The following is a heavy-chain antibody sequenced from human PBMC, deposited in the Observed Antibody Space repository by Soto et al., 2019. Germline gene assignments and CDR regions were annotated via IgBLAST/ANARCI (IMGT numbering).Heavy chain of an antibody. Sequence: RLSRAASGFTFSSYAISWVPPAPGEGVEWVSAISGSGGSTYYADSVKGRFTISRDNSKNTLYLQMNSLRAEDTAVYYCAKIQSYSYGSGSYYNTRDYWGQGTLVTVSS. CDR1: GFTFSSYA. CDR2: ISGSGGST. J-gene: IGHJ4*02. V-gene: IGHV3-23*01. CDR3: AKIQSYSYGSGSYYNTRDY. D-gene: IGHD3-10*01.